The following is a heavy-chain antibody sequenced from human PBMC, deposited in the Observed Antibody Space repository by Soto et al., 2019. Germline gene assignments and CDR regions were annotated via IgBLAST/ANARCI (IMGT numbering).Heavy chain of an antibody. J-gene: IGHJ4*02. V-gene: IGHV1-2*04. CDR1: GYTFTGYY. Sequence: WASVKVSCKASGYTFTGYYMHWVRQAPGQGLEWMGWINPNSGGTNYAQKFQGWVTMTRDTSISTAYMELSRLRSDDTAVYYCARDASRSWYPTYSFDFWGQGTLVTVSS. CDR3: ARDASRSWYPTYSFDF. D-gene: IGHD6-13*01. CDR2: INPNSGGT.